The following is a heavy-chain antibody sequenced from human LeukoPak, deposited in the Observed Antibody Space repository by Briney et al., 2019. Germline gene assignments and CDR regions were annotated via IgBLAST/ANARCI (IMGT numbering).Heavy chain of an antibody. Sequence: SETLSLTCTVSGGSLSSGGYYWSWIRQPPGKGLEWIGYIYHSGSTYYNPSLKSRVTISVDRSKNQFSLKLSSVTAADTAVYYCARDADDYRNPYYFDYWGQGTLVTVSS. CDR3: ARDADDYRNPYYFDY. D-gene: IGHD4-11*01. V-gene: IGHV4-30-2*01. CDR2: IYHSGST. CDR1: GGSLSSGGYY. J-gene: IGHJ4*02.